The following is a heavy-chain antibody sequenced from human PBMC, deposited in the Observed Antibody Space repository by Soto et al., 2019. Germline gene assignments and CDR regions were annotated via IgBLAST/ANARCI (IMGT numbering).Heavy chain of an antibody. CDR2: ISAYNGNT. CDR1: GYTFTSYG. J-gene: IGHJ4*02. D-gene: IGHD5-18*01. Sequence: ASVKVSCKASGYTFTSYGISWVRQAPGQGLEWMGWISAYNGNTNYAQKLQGRVTMTTDTSTSTAYMELRSLRSDDTAVYYCAREDRGYSYGPQDYWGQGTLVTVSS. CDR3: AREDRGYSYGPQDY. V-gene: IGHV1-18*01.